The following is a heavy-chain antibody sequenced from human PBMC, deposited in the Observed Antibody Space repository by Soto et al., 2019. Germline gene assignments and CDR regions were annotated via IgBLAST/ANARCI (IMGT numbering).Heavy chain of an antibody. CDR2: LIPILGIA. J-gene: IGHJ4*02. CDR1: GGTFSSYT. V-gene: IGHV1-69*02. Sequence: QVQLVQSGAEVKKPGSSVKVSCKASGGTFSSYTISWVRQAPGQGLEWMGRLIPILGIANYAQKFQGRVTITASKSTSTAYMELSSLRSEDTAVYYCARHAMVTAPFDYWGQGTLVTVSA. CDR3: ARHAMVTAPFDY. D-gene: IGHD2-21*02.